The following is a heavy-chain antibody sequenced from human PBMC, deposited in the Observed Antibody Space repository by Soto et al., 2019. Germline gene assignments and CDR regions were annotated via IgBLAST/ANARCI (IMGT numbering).Heavy chain of an antibody. Sequence: PGGSLRLSCAASEFTFSSYWMSWVRQAPGKGLEWVSNIRQDGSEKYYVDSVKGRFTISRDNAKNSLYLQMNSLRVEDTAVYYCAKSLDASLDWFDAWGQGTLVTVSS. CDR3: AKSLDASLDWFDA. CDR1: EFTFSSYW. V-gene: IGHV3-7*01. CDR2: IRQDGSEK. J-gene: IGHJ5*02. D-gene: IGHD3-16*01.